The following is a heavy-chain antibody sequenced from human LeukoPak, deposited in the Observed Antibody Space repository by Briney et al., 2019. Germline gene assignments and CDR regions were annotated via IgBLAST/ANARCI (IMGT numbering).Heavy chain of an antibody. CDR3: ASGYYDFWSGYYSEYYFDY. CDR2: IYTSGST. V-gene: IGHV4-61*02. CDR1: GGSISSGSYY. D-gene: IGHD3-3*01. Sequence: SQTLSLTCTVSGGSISSGSYYWSWIRQPAGKGLEWIGRIYTSGSTNYNPSLKSRVTISVDTSKNQFSLKLSSVTAADTAVYYCASGYYDFWSGYYSEYYFDYWGQGTLVTVSS. J-gene: IGHJ4*02.